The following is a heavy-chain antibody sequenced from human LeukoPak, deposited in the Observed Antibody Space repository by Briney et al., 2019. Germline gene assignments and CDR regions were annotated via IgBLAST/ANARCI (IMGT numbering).Heavy chain of an antibody. CDR1: GGTFSGYA. D-gene: IGHD1-26*01. V-gene: IGHV1-69*13. Sequence: SVKVSCKASGGTFSGYAISWVRQAPGQGLEWMGGIIPIFGTANYAQKFQGRVTITVDESTSTAYMELSSLRSEDTAVYYCSPGIVGASRENWFDPWGQGTLVTVSS. CDR3: SPGIVGASRENWFDP. J-gene: IGHJ5*02. CDR2: IIPIFGTA.